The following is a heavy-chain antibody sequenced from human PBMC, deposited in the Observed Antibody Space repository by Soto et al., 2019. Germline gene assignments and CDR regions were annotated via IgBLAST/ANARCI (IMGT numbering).Heavy chain of an antibody. CDR3: ARGGGTILAPLP. V-gene: IGHV1-2*02. Sequence: QVQLAQSGAEVKKPGASAKVSCKASGYTFTGYFMHWVRQAPGQGLEWMGCINPNSGATKYAQKFQGRVTLTRDTSINTAYMEMSMLRSDDTAVHYCARGGGTILAPLPWGQGTLVTVSS. J-gene: IGHJ5*02. CDR2: INPNSGAT. D-gene: IGHD3-3*01. CDR1: GYTFTGYF.